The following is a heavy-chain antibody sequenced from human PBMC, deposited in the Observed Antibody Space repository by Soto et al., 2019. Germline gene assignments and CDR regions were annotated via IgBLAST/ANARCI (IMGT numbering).Heavy chain of an antibody. CDR2: ISGSGGST. Sequence: PGGSLRLSCAASGFTFSSYAMIWVRQAPGKGLEWVSAISGSGGSTYYADSVKGRFTISRDNSKNTLYLQMNSLRAEDTATYFCVHRRKRFRENCWGGPCYGGFDRWGPGILVTVSS. V-gene: IGHV3-23*01. CDR1: GFTFSSYA. J-gene: IGHJ4*02. CDR3: VHRRKRFRENCWGGPCYGGFDR. D-gene: IGHD3-10*01.